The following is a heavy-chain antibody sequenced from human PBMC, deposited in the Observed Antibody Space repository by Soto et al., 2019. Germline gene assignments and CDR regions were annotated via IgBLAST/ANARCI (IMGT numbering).Heavy chain of an antibody. Sequence: GGSLRLSCAASGFTFSSYWMHWVRQAPGKGLVWVSRINSDGSSTSYADSVKGRFTISRDNAKNTLYLQMNSLRDEDTAVYYCASFEYYDILTGYSLSDWFDPWGQGTLVTVSS. D-gene: IGHD3-9*01. CDR3: ASFEYYDILTGYSLSDWFDP. CDR1: GFTFSSYW. J-gene: IGHJ5*02. CDR2: INSDGSST. V-gene: IGHV3-74*01.